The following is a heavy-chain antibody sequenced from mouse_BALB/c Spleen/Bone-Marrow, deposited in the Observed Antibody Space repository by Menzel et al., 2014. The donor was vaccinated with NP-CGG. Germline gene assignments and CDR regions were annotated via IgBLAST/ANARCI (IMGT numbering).Heavy chain of an antibody. Sequence: EVKLVESGGDLVKPGGSLKLSCVASGFTFSSYGMSWVRQTPDKRPEWVATISSGGSSTYYPASVKGRFTISRDNAKSTLYLQMSSLNSEDTAMYYCTRRPLQANSYFDCWGQGTTLTVSS. CDR2: ISSGGSST. CDR3: TRRPLQANSYFDC. CDR1: GFTFSSYG. D-gene: IGHD3-2*02. V-gene: IGHV5-6*02. J-gene: IGHJ2*01.